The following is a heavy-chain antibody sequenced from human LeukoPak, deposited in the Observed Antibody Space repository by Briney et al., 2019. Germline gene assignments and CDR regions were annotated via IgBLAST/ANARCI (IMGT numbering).Heavy chain of an antibody. Sequence: GGSLRLSCAASGFTFTDYYMSWIRQAPGKGLEWVSYISDSGRIIYYADSVKGQFTISRDNAKNSLYLQMSSLRAEDTAVYYCARKVNWIFDYWGQGTLVTVSS. D-gene: IGHD2-2*03. V-gene: IGHV3-11*01. J-gene: IGHJ4*02. CDR2: ISDSGRII. CDR3: ARKVNWIFDY. CDR1: GFTFTDYY.